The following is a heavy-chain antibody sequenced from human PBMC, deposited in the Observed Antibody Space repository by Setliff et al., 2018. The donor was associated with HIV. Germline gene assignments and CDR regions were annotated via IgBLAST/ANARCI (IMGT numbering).Heavy chain of an antibody. Sequence: SVKVSCKASGGTFSSYAINWVRQAPGQGLEWMGGIIPMFGTRNYAQKFQGRVTITTDESTSTAYMELSSLRSEDTALYYCARGQSQGYAYSGSYGACDIWGQGTMVTVSS. CDR2: IIPMFGTR. J-gene: IGHJ3*02. CDR3: ARGQSQGYAYSGSYGACDI. V-gene: IGHV1-69*05. CDR1: GGTFSSYA. D-gene: IGHD1-26*01.